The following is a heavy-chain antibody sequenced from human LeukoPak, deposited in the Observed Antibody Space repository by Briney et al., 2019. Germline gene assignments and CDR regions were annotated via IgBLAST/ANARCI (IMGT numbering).Heavy chain of an antibody. CDR2: ICANDGNT. D-gene: IGHD2-15*01. Sequence: HAGGSLRLSCAASGLTFRNYAMSWVRQAPGKGLEWVSVICANDGNTYYADAVKGRFTISRDNSKDTLYLQMDSLRAEDTAVYYCAKGSGSSCYSPCDYWGQGILVTVSP. CDR1: GLTFRNYA. V-gene: IGHV3-23*01. CDR3: AKGSGSSCYSPCDY. J-gene: IGHJ4*02.